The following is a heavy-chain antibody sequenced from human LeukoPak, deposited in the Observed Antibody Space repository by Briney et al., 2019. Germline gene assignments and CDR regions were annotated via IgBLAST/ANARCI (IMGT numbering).Heavy chain of an antibody. D-gene: IGHD2-2*01. CDR3: AKEAPHCSSTSCYVEF. CDR1: GFTFSSYA. J-gene: IGHJ4*02. V-gene: IGHV3-23*01. CDR2: ISGSGGST. Sequence: GGSLRLSCAASGFTFSSYAMSWARQAPGKELEWVSAISGSGGSTYYADSVKGRFTISRDNSKNTLYLQMNSLRAEDTAVYYCAKEAPHCSSTSCYVEFWGQGTLVTVSS.